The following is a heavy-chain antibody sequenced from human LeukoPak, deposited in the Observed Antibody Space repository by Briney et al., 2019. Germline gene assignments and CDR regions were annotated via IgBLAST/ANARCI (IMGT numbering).Heavy chain of an antibody. V-gene: IGHV3-53*01. D-gene: IGHD3-22*01. CDR1: GFTVSSNY. CDR2: IYSGNST. J-gene: IGHJ4*02. CDR3: ARDRDDSSGFYHDY. Sequence: GGSLRLSCAASGFTVSSNYMSWVRQAPGKGLEWVSVIYSGNSTYYADSVKGRFTISRDNSKNTLYLQMNSLRAEDTAVYYCARDRDDSSGFYHDYWGQGTLLTVSS.